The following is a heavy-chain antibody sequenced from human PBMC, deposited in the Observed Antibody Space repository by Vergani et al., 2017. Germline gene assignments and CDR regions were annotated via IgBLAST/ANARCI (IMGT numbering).Heavy chain of an antibody. CDR2: INTTSGGT. J-gene: IGHJ4*02. CDR1: GYTFTDYY. V-gene: IGHV1-2*04. D-gene: IGHD6-19*01. Sequence: QVQLVQSGPEVKKPGASVKVSCRASGYTFTDYYMHWVRQAPGQGIEWMGRINTTSGGTNYAQKFKAWVTMTRDTSIRPAYMDLSRLTSDDTAVYYCARGPAGSGWPAPDYWGQGTLVTVSS. CDR3: ARGPAGSGWPAPDY.